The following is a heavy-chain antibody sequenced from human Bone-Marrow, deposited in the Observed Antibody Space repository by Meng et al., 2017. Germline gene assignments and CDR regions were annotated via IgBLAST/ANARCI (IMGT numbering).Heavy chain of an antibody. D-gene: IGHD6-25*01. V-gene: IGHV1-2*06. CDR2: INPKSGDT. Sequence: ASVKVSCKPSGYNFPDYYIHWVRRAPGQGLEWMGRINPKSGDTHYAQKFQARVSMTGDTSISTAYMEQSGLRSDDTAMYYCAGEEDISTAGKLFGDYWGQGTLVTVSS. J-gene: IGHJ4*02. CDR3: AGEEDISTAGKLFGDY. CDR1: GYNFPDYY.